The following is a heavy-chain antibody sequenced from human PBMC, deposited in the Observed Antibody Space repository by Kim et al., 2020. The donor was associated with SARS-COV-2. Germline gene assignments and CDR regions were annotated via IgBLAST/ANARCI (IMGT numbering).Heavy chain of an antibody. CDR1: GYTFTSYA. J-gene: IGHJ6*02. CDR2: INTNTGNP. D-gene: IGHD1-20*01. CDR3: ARAYNPRSTYYYYYYGMDV. V-gene: IGHV7-4-1*02. Sequence: ASVKVSCKASGYTFTSYAMNWVRQAPGQGLEWMGWINTNTGNPTYAQGFTGRFVFSLDTSVSTAYLQISSLKAEDTAVYYCARAYNPRSTYYYYYYGMDVWGQGTTVTVSS.